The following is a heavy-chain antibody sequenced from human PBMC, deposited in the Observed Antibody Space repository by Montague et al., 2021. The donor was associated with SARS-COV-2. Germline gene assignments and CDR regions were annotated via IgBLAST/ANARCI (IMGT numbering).Heavy chain of an antibody. J-gene: IGHJ4*02. D-gene: IGHD3-10*01. CDR2: ISSSSSYI. Sequence: SLRLSCAASGFTFSSYSMNWVRQAPGKGLEWVSSISSSSSYIYYADSVKGRFAISRDNAKNSLYLQMNILRAEDTAVYYCARGIRITMVRGVTIDYWGQGTLVTVSS. CDR3: ARGIRITMVRGVTIDY. V-gene: IGHV3-21*01. CDR1: GFTFSSYS.